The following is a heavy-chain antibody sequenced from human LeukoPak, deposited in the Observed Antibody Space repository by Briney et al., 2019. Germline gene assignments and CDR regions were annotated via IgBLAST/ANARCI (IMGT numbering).Heavy chain of an antibody. J-gene: IGHJ4*02. CDR1: GFTFSSYG. CDR3: ARDLVAVAGREYYFDY. Sequence: HPGGSLRLSCAASGFTFSSYGMHWVRQAPGKGLEWVAVIWYDGSNKYYADSVKGRFTISRDNSKNTPYMEMNSLRAEDTAVYYCARDLVAVAGREYYFDYWGQGTLVTVSS. CDR2: IWYDGSNK. V-gene: IGHV3-33*01. D-gene: IGHD6-19*01.